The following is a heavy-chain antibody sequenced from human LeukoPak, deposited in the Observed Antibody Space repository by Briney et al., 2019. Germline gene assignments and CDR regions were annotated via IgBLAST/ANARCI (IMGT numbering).Heavy chain of an antibody. CDR1: GYTFTSYD. CDR3: AREGYYYYYMDV. Sequence: VASVKVSCKASGYTFTSYDINWVRQAPGQGLEWMGRINPNSGGTNYAQKFQGRVTMTRDTSISTAYMELSRLRSDDTAVYYCAREGYYYYYMDVWGKGTTVTVSS. J-gene: IGHJ6*03. CDR2: INPNSGGT. V-gene: IGHV1-2*06.